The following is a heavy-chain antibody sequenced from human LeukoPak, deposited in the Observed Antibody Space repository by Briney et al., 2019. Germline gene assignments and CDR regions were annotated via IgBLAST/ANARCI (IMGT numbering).Heavy chain of an antibody. J-gene: IGHJ6*03. Sequence: PGGSLRLSCAASGFTFSSYGMHWVRQAPGKGLEWVAFIRYDGSNKYYADSVNGRFTISRDNSKNTLYLQMNSLGPEDTAVYYCARDPYSGNYGNYYYYYTDVWGKGTTVTISS. D-gene: IGHD1-26*01. V-gene: IGHV3-30*02. CDR2: IRYDGSNK. CDR1: GFTFSSYG. CDR3: ARDPYSGNYGNYYYYYTDV.